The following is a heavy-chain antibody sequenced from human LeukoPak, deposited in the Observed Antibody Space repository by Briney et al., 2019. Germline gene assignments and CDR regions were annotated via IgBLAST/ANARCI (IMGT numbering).Heavy chain of an antibody. Sequence: SCKASGGTFSSYAMSWVRQAPGKGLEWVSAISGSGGSTYYADSVKGRFTISRDNSKNTLYLQMNSLRAEDTAVYYCAKVGFLEWFIFDYWGQGTLVTVSS. CDR3: AKVGFLEWFIFDY. J-gene: IGHJ4*02. CDR2: ISGSGGST. V-gene: IGHV3-23*01. CDR1: GGTFSSYA. D-gene: IGHD3-3*01.